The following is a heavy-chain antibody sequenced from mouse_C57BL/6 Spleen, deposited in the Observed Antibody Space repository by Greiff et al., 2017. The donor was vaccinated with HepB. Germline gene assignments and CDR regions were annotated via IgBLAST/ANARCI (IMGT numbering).Heavy chain of an antibody. J-gene: IGHJ4*01. Sequence: EVKLMESGGGLVKPGGSLKLSCAASGFTFSSYAMSWVRQTPEKRLEWVATISDGGSYTYYPDNVKGRFTISRDNAKNNLYLQMSHLKSEDTAMYYCARGNWVGAMDYWGQGTSVTVSS. CDR1: GFTFSSYA. CDR3: ARGNWVGAMDY. D-gene: IGHD4-1*01. CDR2: ISDGGSYT. V-gene: IGHV5-4*03.